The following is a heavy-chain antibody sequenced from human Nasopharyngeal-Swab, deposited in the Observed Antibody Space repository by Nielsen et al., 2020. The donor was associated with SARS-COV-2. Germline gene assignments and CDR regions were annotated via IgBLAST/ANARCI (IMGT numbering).Heavy chain of an antibody. V-gene: IGHV4-59*01. Sequence: WIRQPPGKGLEWIGYIYYSGSTNYNPSLKSRVTISVDTSKNQFSLKLSSVTAADTAVYYCARGGNYGLYSGYDPMATTYWYFDLWGCGTLVTVSS. CDR3: ARGGNYGLYSGYDPMATTYWYFDL. J-gene: IGHJ2*01. CDR2: IYYSGST. D-gene: IGHD5-12*01.